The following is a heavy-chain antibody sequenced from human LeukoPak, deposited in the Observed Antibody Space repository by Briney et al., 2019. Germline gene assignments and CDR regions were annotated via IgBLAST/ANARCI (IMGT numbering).Heavy chain of an antibody. J-gene: IGHJ4*02. CDR2: IYPGDSDI. Sequence: GESLKISCKGSGYSFTNYWLGWVRQMPGKGLEWMGIIYPGDSDIRYSPSFKGQVTISADKSISTAYLQGSSLKASDTAIYYCARHLGISYYFDYWGQGTLVTVSS. CDR3: ARHLGISYYFDY. V-gene: IGHV5-51*01. CDR1: GYSFTNYW. D-gene: IGHD7-27*01.